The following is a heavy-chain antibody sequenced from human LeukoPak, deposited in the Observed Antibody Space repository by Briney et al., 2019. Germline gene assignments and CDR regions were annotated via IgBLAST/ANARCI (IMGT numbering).Heavy chain of an antibody. Sequence: ASVKVSCKASGYTFTGYYMHWVRQAPGQGLEWMGRINPNSGGTNYAQKFQGRVTMTRGTSISTAYMELSRLRSDDTAVYYCARGERAELVSSRLWWGQGTLVTVSS. J-gene: IGHJ4*02. D-gene: IGHD6-13*01. CDR1: GYTFTGYY. V-gene: IGHV1-2*06. CDR3: ARGERAELVSSRLW. CDR2: INPNSGGT.